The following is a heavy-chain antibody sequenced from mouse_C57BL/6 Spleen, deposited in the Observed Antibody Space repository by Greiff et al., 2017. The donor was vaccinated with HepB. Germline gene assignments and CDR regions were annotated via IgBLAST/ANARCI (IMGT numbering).Heavy chain of an antibody. Sequence: DVMLVESGGGLVKPGGSLKLSCAASGFTFSSYAMSWVRQTPEKRLEWVATISDGGSYTYYPDNVKGRFTISRDNAKNNLYLQMSHLKSEDTAMYYCAREAITHWYFDVWGTGTTVTVSS. CDR3: AREAITHWYFDV. CDR1: GFTFSSYA. V-gene: IGHV5-4*01. D-gene: IGHD1-2*01. J-gene: IGHJ1*03. CDR2: ISDGGSYT.